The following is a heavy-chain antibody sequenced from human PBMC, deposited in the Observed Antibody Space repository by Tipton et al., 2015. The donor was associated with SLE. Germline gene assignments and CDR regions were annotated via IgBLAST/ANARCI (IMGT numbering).Heavy chain of an antibody. V-gene: IGHV4-31*03. CDR1: GGSISSGGYY. Sequence: TLSLTCTVSGGSISSGGYYWSWIRQHPGKGLEWIGYIYYSGSTYYNPSLKSRVTISVDTSKNQFSLKVNSVTAADTAVYYCATGPGYNFGRVDYWGQGTLVTVSS. D-gene: IGHD3-22*01. CDR2: IYYSGST. J-gene: IGHJ4*02. CDR3: ATGPGYNFGRVDY.